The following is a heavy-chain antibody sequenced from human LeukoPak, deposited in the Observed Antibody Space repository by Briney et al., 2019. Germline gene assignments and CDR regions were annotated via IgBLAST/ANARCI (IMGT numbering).Heavy chain of an antibody. CDR1: GVSISSSNSY. CDR3: ATPDSSGYYYLY. Sequence: PSETLSLTCTVSGVSISSSNSYWGWIRQPPGTGLEGIVNIYYSGSTYYNPSLESRVTISVDTSKNQFSLKLSSVTAADTAVYYWATPDSSGYYYLYWGQGTLVTVSS. D-gene: IGHD3-22*01. CDR2: IYYSGST. J-gene: IGHJ4*02. V-gene: IGHV4-39*01.